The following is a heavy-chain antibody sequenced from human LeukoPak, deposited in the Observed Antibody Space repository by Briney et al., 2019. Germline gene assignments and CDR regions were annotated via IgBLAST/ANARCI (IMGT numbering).Heavy chain of an antibody. J-gene: IGHJ5*02. Sequence: SETLSLTCTVSGGSIRSYYWGWIRQPPGKGLEWIGSIYHSGTTYYNPSVKSRITISLDTSKNHFSLKLRSLTAADTAVYYCARHDGDCSTSSCLNWFDPWGQGTLVTVSS. CDR3: ARHDGDCSTSSCLNWFDP. V-gene: IGHV4-59*08. D-gene: IGHD2-2*01. CDR1: GGSIRSYY. CDR2: IYHSGTT.